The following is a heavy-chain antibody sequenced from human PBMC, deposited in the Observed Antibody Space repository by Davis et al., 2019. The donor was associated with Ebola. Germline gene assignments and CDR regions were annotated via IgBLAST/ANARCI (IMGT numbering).Heavy chain of an antibody. Sequence: GESLKISCEGSGYSFPSYWISWVRQMPGKGLEWVGRIDPSDSYTDYSPSFRGHVTISTDKSINTAYLKWNSLKASDTAMYFCTRHFVGKLFGMDVWGQGTTVTVSS. CDR2: IDPSDSYT. D-gene: IGHD2/OR15-2a*01. J-gene: IGHJ6*02. CDR3: TRHFVGKLFGMDV. V-gene: IGHV5-10-1*01. CDR1: GYSFPSYW.